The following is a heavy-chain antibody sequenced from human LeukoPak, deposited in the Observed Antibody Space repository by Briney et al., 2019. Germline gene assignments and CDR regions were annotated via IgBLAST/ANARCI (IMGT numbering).Heavy chain of an antibody. J-gene: IGHJ6*02. CDR1: GFTFSSYA. D-gene: IGHD5/OR15-5a*01. CDR3: ASVFSRHYYYGMDV. Sequence: GGSLRLSCAASGFTFSSYALHWVRQAPGKGLEWVALISYDGSNKFYADSVKGRFAVSRDNSKNTLYLQMNSLRAEDTAVYYCASVFSRHYYYGMDVWGQGTTVTVSS. V-gene: IGHV3-30*09. CDR2: ISYDGSNK.